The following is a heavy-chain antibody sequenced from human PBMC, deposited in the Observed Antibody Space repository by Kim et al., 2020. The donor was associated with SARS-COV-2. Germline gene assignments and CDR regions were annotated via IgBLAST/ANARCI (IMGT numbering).Heavy chain of an antibody. CDR2: IVVGSGNT. D-gene: IGHD1-1*01. J-gene: IGHJ6*02. CDR3: AADLKELPTTTYYGMDV. V-gene: IGHV1-58*01. CDR1: GFTFTSSA. Sequence: SVKVSCKASGFTFTSSAVQWVRQARGQRLEWIGWIVVGSGNTNYAQKFQERVTITRDMSTSTAYMELSSLRSEDTAVYYCAADLKELPTTTYYGMDVWGQGTTVTVSS.